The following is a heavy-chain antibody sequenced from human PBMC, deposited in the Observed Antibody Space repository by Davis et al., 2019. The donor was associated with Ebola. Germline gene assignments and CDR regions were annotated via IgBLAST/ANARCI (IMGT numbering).Heavy chain of an antibody. J-gene: IGHJ3*02. CDR2: IYSGGST. Sequence: GESLKISCAASGFTVSSNYMSWVRQAPGKGLEWVSVIYSGGSTYYADSVKGRFTISRDNSKNTLYLQMNSLRAEDTAVYYCARGGYCSSTSCYTGAFDIWGQGTMVTVSS. D-gene: IGHD2-2*02. CDR3: ARGGYCSSTSCYTGAFDI. CDR1: GFTVSSNY. V-gene: IGHV3-53*01.